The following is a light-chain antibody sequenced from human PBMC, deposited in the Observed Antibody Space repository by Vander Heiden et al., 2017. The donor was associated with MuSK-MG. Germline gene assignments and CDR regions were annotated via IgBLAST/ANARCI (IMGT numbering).Light chain of an antibody. CDR2: DAS. CDR3: QLDDNLQWT. J-gene: IGKJ1*01. CDR1: QDISNY. Sequence: DIQMTQSPSSLSASVGDRVTITCQASQDISNYLNWYQQKPGKAPKLLIYDASNLETGVPSRFSGSGSPTHFTLTISSLMLAAFATYYCQLDDNLQWTFGQGTKVEIK. V-gene: IGKV1-33*01.